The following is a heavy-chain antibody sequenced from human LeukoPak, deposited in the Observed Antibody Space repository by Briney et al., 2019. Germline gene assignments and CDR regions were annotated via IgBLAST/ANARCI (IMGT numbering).Heavy chain of an antibody. D-gene: IGHD3-10*01. CDR1: GFTFTSYS. CDR2: TSDRGDYT. CDR3: AREGSAYYYGSGSYSVSDAFDI. V-gene: IGHV3-23*01. J-gene: IGHJ3*02. Sequence: GGSLRLSCAASGFTFTSYSMSWVRQAPGKGLEWVSGTSDRGDYTYYADSVKGRFTISRDNSKNTLYLQMNSLRAEDTAVYYCAREGSAYYYGSGSYSVSDAFDIWGQGTMVTVSS.